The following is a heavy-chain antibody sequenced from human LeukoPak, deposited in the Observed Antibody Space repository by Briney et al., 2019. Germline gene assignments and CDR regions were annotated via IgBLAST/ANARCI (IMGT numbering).Heavy chain of an antibody. J-gene: IGHJ3*02. CDR3: ARPRTAGSGYDGFDI. CDR1: GHSFTSYW. D-gene: IGHD3-10*01. Sequence: PGESLKISCKGSGHSFTSYWIGWVRQMPGKGLEWMGIIYPADSDSRYSPSFQGQVTISADKSINTAYLQWSSLKASDTAMYYCARPRTAGSGYDGFDIWGQGTVVTVSS. CDR2: IYPADSDS. V-gene: IGHV5-51*01.